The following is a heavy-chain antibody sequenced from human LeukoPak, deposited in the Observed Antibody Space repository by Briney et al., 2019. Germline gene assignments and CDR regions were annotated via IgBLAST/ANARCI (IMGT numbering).Heavy chain of an antibody. CDR1: GFTFSSYA. J-gene: IGHJ6*02. V-gene: IGHV3-23*01. CDR2: ISGSGGST. CDR3: AKGGSRRDYYYGMDV. Sequence: GGSLRLSCAASGFTFSSYAMSWVRQAPGKGLEWVSAISGSGGSTYYADPVKGRFTISRDNSKNTLYLQMNSLRAEDTAVYYCAKGGSRRDYYYGMDVWGQGTTVTVSS. D-gene: IGHD1-26*01.